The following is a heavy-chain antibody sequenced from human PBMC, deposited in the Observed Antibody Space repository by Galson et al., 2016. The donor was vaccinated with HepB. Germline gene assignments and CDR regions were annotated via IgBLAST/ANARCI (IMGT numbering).Heavy chain of an antibody. Sequence: SLRLSCAASGFTFRSYDMHWVRQTTGKGLEWVSEIDTAGDTYYPGSVQGRFTISRENGKNSLYLQMNSLRAGDTGIYFCARGYCGGGNCYAGFDVWGQGTMVTVSP. CDR2: IDTAGDT. CDR3: ARGYCGGGNCYAGFDV. D-gene: IGHD2-15*01. V-gene: IGHV3-13*01. CDR1: GFTFRSYD. J-gene: IGHJ3*01.